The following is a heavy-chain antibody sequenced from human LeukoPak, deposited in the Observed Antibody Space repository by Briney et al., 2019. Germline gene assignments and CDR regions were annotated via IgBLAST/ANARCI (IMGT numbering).Heavy chain of an antibody. D-gene: IGHD3-22*01. J-gene: IGHJ6*02. Sequence: SETLSLTCAVYGGSFSGYYWSWIRQPPGKGLEWIGEINHSGSTNYNPSLKSRVTISVDTSKNQFSLKLSSVTAADTAVYYCARCVRYYDSSGYYLRDYYYYGMDVWGQGTTVTVSS. CDR2: INHSGST. CDR1: GGSFSGYY. V-gene: IGHV4-34*01. CDR3: ARCVRYYDSSGYYLRDYYYYGMDV.